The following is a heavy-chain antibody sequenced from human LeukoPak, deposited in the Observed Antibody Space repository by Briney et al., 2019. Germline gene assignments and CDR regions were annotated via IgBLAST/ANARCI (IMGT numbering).Heavy chain of an antibody. CDR1: GFTFSSYW. D-gene: IGHD4-17*01. Sequence: PGGSLRLSCAASGFTFSSYWMHWVRQVPGKGLLWVARINTYGTSTTYGDSVEGRFTISRDNAKNTLYLEMNSLRDDDPAVYYCARGSTTVTTKDWFDPWGQGTQVTVSS. CDR2: INTYGTST. V-gene: IGHV3-74*03. CDR3: ARGSTTVTTKDWFDP. J-gene: IGHJ5*02.